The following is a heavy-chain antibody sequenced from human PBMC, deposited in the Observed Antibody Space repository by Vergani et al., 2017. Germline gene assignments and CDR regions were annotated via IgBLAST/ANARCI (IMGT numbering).Heavy chain of an antibody. D-gene: IGHD3-22*01. CDR3: ARENIIYYDSSGYPHIDY. J-gene: IGHJ4*02. Sequence: QVQLVQSGAEVRKPGSSVKVSCKASGGTFSSYAISWVRQAPGQGLEWMGRIIPIFGTANYAQKFQGRVTITADKSTSTAYMDLSSLRSEDTAMYYCARENIIYYDSSGYPHIDYWGQGTLVTVSS. V-gene: IGHV1-69*14. CDR1: GGTFSSYA. CDR2: IIPIFGTA.